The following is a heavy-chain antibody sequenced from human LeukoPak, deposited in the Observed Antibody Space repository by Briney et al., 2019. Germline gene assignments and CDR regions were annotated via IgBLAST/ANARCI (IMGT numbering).Heavy chain of an antibody. CDR1: GYTFTSYD. D-gene: IGHD3-22*01. Sequence: GASVKVSCKASGYTFTSYDINWVRQATGQGLEWMGWMNPNSGNTAYAQKFQGRATMTRNTSISTAYMELSSLRSEDTAVYYCARADYDSGGSTRKQIDFWGQGTLVTVSS. CDR2: MNPNSGNT. J-gene: IGHJ4*02. CDR3: ARADYDSGGSTRKQIDF. V-gene: IGHV1-8*01.